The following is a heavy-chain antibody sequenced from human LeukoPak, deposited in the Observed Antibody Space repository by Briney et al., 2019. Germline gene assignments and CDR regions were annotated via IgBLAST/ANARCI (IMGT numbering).Heavy chain of an antibody. D-gene: IGHD3-3*01. V-gene: IGHV4-61*02. CDR3: ARVPSTYYDTLGDY. CDR2: IYTSGST. J-gene: IGHJ4*02. CDR1: GGSISSGSYY. Sequence: SQTLSLTCTVSGGSISSGSYYWSWIRQPAGKGLEWIGRIYTSGSTNYNPSLKSRVTISVDTSKNQFSLKLSSVTAADTAVYYCARVPSTYYDTLGDYWGQGTLVTVSS.